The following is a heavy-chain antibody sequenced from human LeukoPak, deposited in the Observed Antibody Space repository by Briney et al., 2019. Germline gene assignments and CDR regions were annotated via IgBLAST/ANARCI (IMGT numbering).Heavy chain of an antibody. Sequence: GASVRVSCKASGGTFSSYAISWVRQAPGQGLDWMGGVIPISGTANYAQKFQGRVTITADESTSTAYIELSSLRSEDTAAYYCARPLGYCSSTSCFFDYWGQGTLVTVSS. CDR3: ARPLGYCSSTSCFFDY. J-gene: IGHJ4*02. D-gene: IGHD2-2*01. CDR2: VIPISGTA. V-gene: IGHV1-69*01. CDR1: GGTFSSYA.